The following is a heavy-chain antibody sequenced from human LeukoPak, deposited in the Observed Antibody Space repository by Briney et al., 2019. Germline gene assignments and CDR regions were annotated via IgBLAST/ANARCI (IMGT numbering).Heavy chain of an antibody. CDR1: GGSISSSSNY. V-gene: IGHV4-39*01. J-gene: IGHJ5*02. CDR2: MYFSGST. CDR3: ATFQTNWFDP. Sequence: PETLSLTCTVSGGSISSSSNYWGWNRQPPGKGLEWIGSMYFSGSTYSNPSLKSRATISVDTSKNQFSRKLTSLTAADTAVYYCATFQTNWFDPWGQGTLVTVSS.